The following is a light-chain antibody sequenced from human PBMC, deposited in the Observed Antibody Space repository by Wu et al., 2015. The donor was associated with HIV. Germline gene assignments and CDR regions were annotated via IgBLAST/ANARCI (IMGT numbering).Light chain of an antibody. CDR3: QQYNSYSVT. V-gene: IGKV1-5*03. CDR2: KAS. Sequence: DIQMTQSPSTLSASVGDRVTITCRASQSIGNWLAWYQQKPGKAPKVLISKASALESGVPSRFSGSGSGTEFTLTINSLQPDDFAIYHCQQYNSYSVTFGQGTKVE. CDR1: QSIGNW. J-gene: IGKJ1*01.